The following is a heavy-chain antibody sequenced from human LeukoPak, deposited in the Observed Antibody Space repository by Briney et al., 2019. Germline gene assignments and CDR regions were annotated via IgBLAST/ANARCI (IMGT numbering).Heavy chain of an antibody. D-gene: IGHD3-9*01. CDR1: GGSISGSAYY. CDR3: ARQSRLLTGYFDY. J-gene: IGHJ4*02. V-gene: IGHV4-39*01. Sequence: SETLSLTCTVSGGSISGSAYYWGWIRQPPGKGLEWIGNIYYSGNTYYNPSLKSRVTISVDTSKNQFSLMLSSVTAADTAVYYCARQSRLLTGYFDYWGQGTLVSVSS. CDR2: IYYSGNT.